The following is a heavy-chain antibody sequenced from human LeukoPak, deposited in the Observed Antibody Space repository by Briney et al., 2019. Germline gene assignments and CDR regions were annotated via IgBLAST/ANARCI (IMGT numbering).Heavy chain of an antibody. CDR1: GFTSTSYW. CDR2: MKQDGSEK. V-gene: IGHV3-7*01. Sequence: PGGSLRLSCAASGFTSTSYWMSWVRQAPGKGMEWVANMKQDGSEKYYVDSVKGRFTISRDDAKNSLYLQMNSLRAEDKAVYYCARGDISSLGHYYYMDVWGKGTTVTVSS. CDR3: ARGDISSLGHYYYMDV. J-gene: IGHJ6*03. D-gene: IGHD6-13*01.